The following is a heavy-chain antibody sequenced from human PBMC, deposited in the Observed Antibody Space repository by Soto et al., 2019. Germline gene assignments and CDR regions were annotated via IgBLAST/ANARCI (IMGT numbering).Heavy chain of an antibody. CDR2: IWYDGSKK. CDR1: GFSFRSYG. Sequence: GGSLRLSCTASGFSFRSYGMHWVRQAPGKGLEWVAVIWYDGSKKYYGDSVKGRFTISRDDSKSTVYLHMNSLRAEDTAVYYCARDTWGLDYWGQGTQVTVSS. J-gene: IGHJ4*02. D-gene: IGHD3-16*01. V-gene: IGHV3-33*01. CDR3: ARDTWGLDY.